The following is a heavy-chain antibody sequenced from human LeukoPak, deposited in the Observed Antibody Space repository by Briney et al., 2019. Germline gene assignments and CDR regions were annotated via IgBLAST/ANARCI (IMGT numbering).Heavy chain of an antibody. V-gene: IGHV4-59*01. D-gene: IGHD3-9*01. CDR1: GGSISSYY. CDR2: IYYSGST. CDR3: ARGAPNPLLWVRYFDWSSQNWFDP. Sequence: SETLSLTCTVSGGSISSYYWSWIRQPPGKGLEWIGYIYYSGSTNYNPSLKSRVTISVDTSKNQFSLKLSSVTAADTAVYYCARGAPNPLLWVRYFDWSSQNWFDPWGQGTLVTVSS. J-gene: IGHJ5*02.